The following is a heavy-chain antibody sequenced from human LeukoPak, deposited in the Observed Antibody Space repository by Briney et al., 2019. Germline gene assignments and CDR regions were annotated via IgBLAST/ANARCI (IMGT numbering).Heavy chain of an antibody. V-gene: IGHV3-13*01. CDR1: GFTLSSYD. J-gene: IGHJ2*01. D-gene: IGHD2-2*01. CDR2: IGVAGDT. Sequence: GGSLRLSCAASGFTLSSYDMHWVRQVTGKGLEWVSAIGVAGDTYYPGSVKGRFTVSRDNSKNTLYLQMNSLGAEDTAVYYCARDTSGYCSTSRCYGSWYFDLWGRGTLVTVSS. CDR3: ARDTSGYCSTSRCYGSWYFDL.